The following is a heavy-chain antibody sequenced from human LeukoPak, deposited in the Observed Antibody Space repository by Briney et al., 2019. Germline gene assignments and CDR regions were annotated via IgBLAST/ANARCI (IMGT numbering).Heavy chain of an antibody. J-gene: IGHJ6*04. CDR1: GYTFTSYG. V-gene: IGHV1-18*04. CDR3: ARGGDCSGGSGYFFYGMDV. D-gene: IGHD2-15*01. Sequence: ASVKVSCKASGYTFTSYGINWVRQAPGQGLEWMGWISAYNGNTNYAQNLRGSVTMTIDTSTSTAYMELRSLRSDDTAVYYCARGGDCSGGSGYFFYGMDVWGKGTTVTVSS. CDR2: ISAYNGNT.